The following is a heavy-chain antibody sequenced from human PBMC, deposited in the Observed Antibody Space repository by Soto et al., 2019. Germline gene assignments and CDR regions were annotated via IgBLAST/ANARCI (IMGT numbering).Heavy chain of an antibody. V-gene: IGHV2-5*02. CDR1: GFSLSTSGVG. Sequence: QITLKESGPTLVKPTQTLTLTCTFSGFSLSTSGVGVGWIRQPPGKALEWLALIYWDDDKLYSPSLKSRLTLTKDTSKTPVVLTMTNMDPVDTATYYCAHSRPPWGGMDVWGPGTTVTVSS. CDR2: IYWDDDK. CDR3: AHSRPPWGGMDV. D-gene: IGHD6-6*01. J-gene: IGHJ6*02.